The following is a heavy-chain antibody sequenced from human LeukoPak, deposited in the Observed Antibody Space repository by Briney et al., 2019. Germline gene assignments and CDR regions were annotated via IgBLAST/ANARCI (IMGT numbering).Heavy chain of an antibody. J-gene: IGHJ4*02. CDR2: IIPIFGTA. CDR1: GGTFSSYA. CDR3: ASAYGSGSYHY. Sequence: GASVKVPCKASGGTFSSYAISWVRQAPGQGLEWMGGIIPIFGTANYAQKFQGRVTITTDESTSTAYMELSSLRSEDTAVYYCASAYGSGSYHYWGQGTLVTVSS. D-gene: IGHD3-10*01. V-gene: IGHV1-69*05.